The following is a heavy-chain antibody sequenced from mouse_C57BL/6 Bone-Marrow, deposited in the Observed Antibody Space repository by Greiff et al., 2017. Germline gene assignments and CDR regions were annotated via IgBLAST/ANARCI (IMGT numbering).Heavy chain of an antibody. V-gene: IGHV1-50*01. CDR2: IEPSDSYT. CDR1: GYTFTSYW. J-gene: IGHJ4*01. D-gene: IGHD2-13*01. CDR3: ARDYYYYAMDY. Sequence: VQLQQPGAELVKPGASVKLSCKASGYTFTSYWMQWVKQRPGQGLEWIGEIEPSDSYTNYNQKFKGKATLTVDTSSSTAYMQLSSLTSEDSAVYYCARDYYYYAMDYWGQGTSVTVSS.